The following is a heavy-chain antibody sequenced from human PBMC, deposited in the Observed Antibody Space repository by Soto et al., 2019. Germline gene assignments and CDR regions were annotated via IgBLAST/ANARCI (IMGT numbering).Heavy chain of an antibody. V-gene: IGHV1-18*01. J-gene: IGHJ6*02. D-gene: IGHD2-15*01. Sequence: ASVNVSFKASCYTFTSYGISWVLQAPVQGLELMGWISAYNGNTNYAQKLQGRVTMTTDTSTSTAYMELRSLRSDDTAVYYCARGSRVADYYYYGMDVWGQGTTVTVSS. CDR3: ARGSRVADYYYYGMDV. CDR2: ISAYNGNT. CDR1: CYTFTSYG.